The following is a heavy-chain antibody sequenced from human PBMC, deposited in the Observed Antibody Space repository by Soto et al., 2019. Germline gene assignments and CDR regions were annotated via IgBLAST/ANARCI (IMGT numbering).Heavy chain of an antibody. Sequence: QVQLQESGPGLVKPSQTLSLTCTVSGGSISSGGYYWSWIRQHPGKGLEWIGYIYYSGSTYYNPSLKSRVTISVDTSKNQFSLKLSSVTAADTAVYYCARAALFGELDPFPNSWFDPWGQGTLVTVSS. CDR1: GGSISSGGYY. V-gene: IGHV4-31*03. D-gene: IGHD3-10*02. J-gene: IGHJ5*02. CDR3: ARAALFGELDPFPNSWFDP. CDR2: IYYSGST.